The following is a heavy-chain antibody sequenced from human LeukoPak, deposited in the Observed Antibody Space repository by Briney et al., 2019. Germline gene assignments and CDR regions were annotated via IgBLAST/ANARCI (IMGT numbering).Heavy chain of an antibody. V-gene: IGHV3-72*01. CDR1: GFSFSDHY. D-gene: IGHD3-3*01. CDR2: TRNKANNYTT. J-gene: IGHJ4*02. CDR3: ARDSYYDFWSGYYEAYYFDY. Sequence: GGSLRLSCAASGFSFSDHYMDWVRQAPGKGLEWVGRTRNKANNYTTEYAASVKGRFTISRDDSKNSLYLQMNSLKTEDTAVYYCARDSYYDFWSGYYEAYYFDYWGQGTLVTVSS.